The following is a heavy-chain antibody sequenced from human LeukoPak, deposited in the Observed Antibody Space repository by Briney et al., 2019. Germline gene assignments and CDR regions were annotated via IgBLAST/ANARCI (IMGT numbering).Heavy chain of an antibody. CDR2: IIPIFGTA. V-gene: IGHV1-69*01. D-gene: IGHD3-10*01. Sequence: SVKVSCTASGGTFSNYAISWVRQAPGQGLEWMGGIIPIFGTANYAQKFQGRVTITADESTSTAYMELSSLRSEDTAVYYCATPGYGSTRDGWGQGTLVTVSS. CDR3: ATPGYGSTRDG. J-gene: IGHJ4*02. CDR1: GGTFSNYA.